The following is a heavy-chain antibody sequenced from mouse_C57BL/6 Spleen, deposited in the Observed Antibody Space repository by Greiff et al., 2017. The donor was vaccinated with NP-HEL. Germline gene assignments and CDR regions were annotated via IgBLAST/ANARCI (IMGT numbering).Heavy chain of an antibody. CDR1: GYTFTDYY. CDR2: IYPGSGNT. Sequence: QVQLQQSGAELVRPGASVKLSCKASGYTFTDYYINWVKQRPGQGLEWIARIYPGSGNTYYNEKFKGKATLTAEKSSSTAYMQLSSLTSEDSAVYFCARESNPLTRAMDYWGQGTSVTVSS. CDR3: ARESNPLTRAMDY. D-gene: IGHD2-12*01. V-gene: IGHV1-76*01. J-gene: IGHJ4*01.